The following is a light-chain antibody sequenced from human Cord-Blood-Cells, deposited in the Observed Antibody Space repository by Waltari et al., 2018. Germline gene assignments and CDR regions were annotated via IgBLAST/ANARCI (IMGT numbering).Light chain of an antibody. Sequence: QSALTQPASVSGSPGQSITISCTGTSSDVGGYNYVPWYQQHPGKAPKLMIYEVSNRHAGVSNRFSGSKSGNTASLTISGLQAEDEADYYCSSYTSSSTWVFGGGTKLTVL. V-gene: IGLV2-14*01. J-gene: IGLJ3*02. CDR2: EVS. CDR3: SSYTSSSTWV. CDR1: SSDVGGYNY.